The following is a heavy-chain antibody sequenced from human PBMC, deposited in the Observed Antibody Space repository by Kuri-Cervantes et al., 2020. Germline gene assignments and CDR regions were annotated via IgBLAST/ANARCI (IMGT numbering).Heavy chain of an antibody. J-gene: IGHJ4*02. D-gene: IGHD5-12*01. CDR3: ARGGIVATINY. V-gene: IGHV4-59*12. Sequence: SETLSLTCTVPGGSISSYYWSWIRQPPGKGLEWIGYIYYSGSTNYNPSLKSRVTRSVDTSKNQFSLKLSSVTAADTAVYYCARGGIVATINYWGQGTLVTVSS. CDR1: GGSISSYY. CDR2: IYYSGST.